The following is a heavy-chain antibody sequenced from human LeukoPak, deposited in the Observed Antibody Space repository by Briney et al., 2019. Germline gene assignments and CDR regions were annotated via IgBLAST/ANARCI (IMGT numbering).Heavy chain of an antibody. D-gene: IGHD3-10*01. CDR1: GYTFTGYY. CDR2: INPNSGGT. Sequence: ASVKVSCKASGYTFTGYYMHWVRQAPGQGLEWMGWINPNSGGTNYAQKFQGRVTMTRDTSISTAYMELSRLRSDDTAVYYCARDGRSLWFGDLSQNWFDPWGQGTLVTVSS. J-gene: IGHJ5*02. CDR3: ARDGRSLWFGDLSQNWFDP. V-gene: IGHV1-2*02.